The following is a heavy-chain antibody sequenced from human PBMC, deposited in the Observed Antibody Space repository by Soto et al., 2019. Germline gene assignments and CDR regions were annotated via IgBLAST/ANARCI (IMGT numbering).Heavy chain of an antibody. Sequence: QVQLQESGPGLVKPSGTLSLTCAVSSGSISSSNWWSWVRQPPGKGLEWIGEIYHSGSTNYNPSLKSRVTISVDKSKNQFSLTLSSVTAADTAVYYCARDRNRADDFWSGRPLGNAFDIWGQGTMVTVSS. CDR3: ARDRNRADDFWSGRPLGNAFDI. CDR2: IYHSGST. V-gene: IGHV4-4*02. J-gene: IGHJ3*02. D-gene: IGHD3-3*01. CDR1: SGSISSSNW.